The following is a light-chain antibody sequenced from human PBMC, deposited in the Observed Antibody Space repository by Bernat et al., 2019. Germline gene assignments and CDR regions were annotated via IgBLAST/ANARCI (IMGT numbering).Light chain of an antibody. CDR3: QQYNNWPPGT. CDR1: QSVRSN. V-gene: IGKV3-15*01. CDR2: DAS. Sequence: ETVMTQSPATLSVSPGERATLSCRASQSVRSNLAWYQQKPGQAPGLLIYDASTRATGIPARFSGSGSGTEFTLTISSLQSEDFAVYYCQQYNNWPPGTFGQGTKVEIK. J-gene: IGKJ1*01.